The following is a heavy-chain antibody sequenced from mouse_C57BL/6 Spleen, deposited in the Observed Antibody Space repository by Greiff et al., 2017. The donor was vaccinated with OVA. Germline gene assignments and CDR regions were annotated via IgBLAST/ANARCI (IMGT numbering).Heavy chain of an antibody. D-gene: IGHD2-4*01. CDR3: ARGEDYDGYYAMDY. CDR1: GFTFSDYY. CDR2: INYDGSST. V-gene: IGHV5-16*01. J-gene: IGHJ4*01. Sequence: VESEGGLVQPGSSMKLSCTASGFTFSDYYMAWVRQVPEKGLEWVANINYDGSSTYYLDSLKSRFIISRDNAKNILYLQMSSLKSEDTATYYCARGEDYDGYYAMDYWGQGTSVTVSS.